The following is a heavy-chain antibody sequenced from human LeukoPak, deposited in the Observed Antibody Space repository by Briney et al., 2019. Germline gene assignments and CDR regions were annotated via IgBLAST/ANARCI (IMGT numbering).Heavy chain of an antibody. CDR3: AKVHMRLQQLEPDMYYFDY. J-gene: IGHJ4*02. V-gene: IGHV3-23*01. CDR2: ISGSGGST. Sequence: GGSLRLSCAASGFTFSSYAMSWVRQAPGKGLEWVSAISGSGGSTYYADSVKGRFTISRDNSKNTLYLQMNSLRAEDTAVYYCAKVHMRLQQLEPDMYYFDYWGQGTLVTVSS. CDR1: GFTFSSYA. D-gene: IGHD6-13*01.